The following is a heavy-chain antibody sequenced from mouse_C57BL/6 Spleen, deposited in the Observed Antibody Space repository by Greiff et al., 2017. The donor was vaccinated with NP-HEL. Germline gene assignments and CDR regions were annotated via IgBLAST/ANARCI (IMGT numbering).Heavy chain of an antibody. CDR1: GFTFSSYG. CDR2: ISSGGSYT. J-gene: IGHJ4*01. Sequence: EVKLMESGGDLVKPGGSLKLSCAASGFTFSSYGMSWVRQTPDKRLEWVATISSGGSYTYYPDSVKGRFTISRDNAKNTLYLQMSSLKSEDTAMYYCARRDGSSRGAMDYWGQGTSVTVSS. CDR3: ARRDGSSRGAMDY. D-gene: IGHD1-1*01. V-gene: IGHV5-6*02.